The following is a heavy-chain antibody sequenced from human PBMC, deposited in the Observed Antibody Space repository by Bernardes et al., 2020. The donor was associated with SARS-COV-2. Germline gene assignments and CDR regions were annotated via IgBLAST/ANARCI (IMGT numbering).Heavy chain of an antibody. CDR3: ARSGPLDTVGGYSYGYSY. CDR2: IRSKAYGGTT. CDR1: GFTFGDYA. D-gene: IGHD5-18*01. J-gene: IGHJ4*02. V-gene: IGHV3-49*03. Sequence: GGSLRLSCTASGFTFGDYAMSWFRQAPGKGLEWVGFIRSKAYGGTTEYAASVKGRFTISRDDSKSIAYLQMNSLKTEDTAVYYCARSGPLDTVGGYSYGYSYWGQGTLVTVSS.